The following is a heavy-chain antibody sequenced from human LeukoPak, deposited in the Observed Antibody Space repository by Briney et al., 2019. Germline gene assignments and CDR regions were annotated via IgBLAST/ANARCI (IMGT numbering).Heavy chain of an antibody. Sequence: GGSLRLSCAASGFTVSSNYMSWVRQAPGKGLEWVAFIRYAGGETFYADSVKGRFTISRDNSKNTLFLQMNSLRVEDTATYYCAKDLIRDVWFGESWGQGTLVTVSS. CDR2: IRYAGGET. J-gene: IGHJ5*02. CDR3: AKDLIRDVWFGES. CDR1: GFTVSSNY. D-gene: IGHD3-10*01. V-gene: IGHV3-30*02.